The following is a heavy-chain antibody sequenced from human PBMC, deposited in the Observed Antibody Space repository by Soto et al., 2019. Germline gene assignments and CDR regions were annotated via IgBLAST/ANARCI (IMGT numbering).Heavy chain of an antibody. J-gene: IGHJ4*02. Sequence: WGSLRLACAGSVFTLSDHYISWVRQAPGKGLDLVGRSRDKAQGYSTAYAASVKGRFTTSRDESKKSVYLQMNSLKTEDTAVYYCVRATYFSDSSGYTRCFDSWGQGTLVTVSS. CDR2: SRDKAQGYST. V-gene: IGHV3-72*01. CDR1: VFTLSDHY. D-gene: IGHD3-22*01. CDR3: VRATYFSDSSGYTRCFDS.